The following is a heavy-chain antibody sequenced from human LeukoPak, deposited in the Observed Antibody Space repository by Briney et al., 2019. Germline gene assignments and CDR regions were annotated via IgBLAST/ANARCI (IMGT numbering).Heavy chain of an antibody. CDR3: ARASAAGTGRGFDP. CDR2: ISYDGSNK. Sequence: GGSLRLSCAASGFTFSSYAMHWVRQAPGKGLEWVAVISYDGSNKYYADSVKGRFTISRDDSKSTLYLQMNSLRAEDTAVYYCARASAAGTGRGFDPWGQGTLVTVSS. V-gene: IGHV3-30*04. J-gene: IGHJ5*02. CDR1: GFTFSSYA. D-gene: IGHD6-13*01.